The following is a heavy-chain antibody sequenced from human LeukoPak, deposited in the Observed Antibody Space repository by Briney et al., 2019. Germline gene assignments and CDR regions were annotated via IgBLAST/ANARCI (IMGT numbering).Heavy chain of an antibody. J-gene: IGHJ5*02. CDR1: GFTFSSYA. V-gene: IGHV3-23*01. D-gene: IGHD2-21*02. CDR3: VTANWFDP. CDR2: ISGSGGST. Sequence: GGSLRLSCAASGFTFSSYAMSWVRQAPGKGLEWVSAISGSGGSTYYADSVKGRFTISRDNSKNTPYLQMNSLRAEDTAVYYGVTANWFDPWGQGTLVTVSS.